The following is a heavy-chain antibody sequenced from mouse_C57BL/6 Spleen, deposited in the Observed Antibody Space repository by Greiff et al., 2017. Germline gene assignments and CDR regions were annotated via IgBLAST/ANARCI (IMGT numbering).Heavy chain of an antibody. Sequence: VQLQQSGTVLARPGASVKMSCKTSGYTFTSYWMHCVKQRPGQPLEWIGATHPGNSDTSYNQKFKGKAKLTAVTSASTAYMELSSLTNEDSAVYYCTRGTIFDYWGQGTTLTVSS. CDR2: THPGNSDT. CDR3: TRGTIFDY. CDR1: GYTFTSYW. D-gene: IGHD1-1*02. J-gene: IGHJ2*01. V-gene: IGHV1-5*01.